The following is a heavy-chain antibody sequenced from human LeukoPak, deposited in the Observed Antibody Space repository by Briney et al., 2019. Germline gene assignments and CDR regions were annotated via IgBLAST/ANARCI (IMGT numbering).Heavy chain of an antibody. J-gene: IGHJ6*02. CDR2: IYYSGST. CDR3: ARGSGPTYGMDL. V-gene: IGHV4-59*01. Sequence: SETLSLTCTVSGGSISTYFWSWLRQPPGKGLEWIGYIYYSGSTNYNPSLKSRVTISVDTSKNQFSLKLSSVTAADTAVYYCARGSGPTYGMDLWGHGTTVTVFS. CDR1: GGSISTYF. D-gene: IGHD1-1*01.